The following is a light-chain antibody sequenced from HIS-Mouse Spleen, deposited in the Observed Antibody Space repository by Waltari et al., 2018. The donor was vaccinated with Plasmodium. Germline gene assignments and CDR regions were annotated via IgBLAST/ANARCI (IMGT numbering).Light chain of an antibody. CDR2: DAS. Sequence: DIQMTQSPSSLSASVGDRVTITCQASQDISNYLNLYQQKPGKAPKLLIYDASNLETGVPSRFSGSGSGTDFTFTISSLQHEDIATYYCQQYDNLPITFGQGTRLEIK. J-gene: IGKJ5*01. CDR3: QQYDNLPIT. V-gene: IGKV1-33*01. CDR1: QDISNY.